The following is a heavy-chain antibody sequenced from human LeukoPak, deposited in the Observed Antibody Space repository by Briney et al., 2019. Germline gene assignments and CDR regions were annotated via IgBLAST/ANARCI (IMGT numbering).Heavy chain of an antibody. Sequence: GGSLRLSCAASGFTFSNYAMHWVRQAPGKGLEWVAVISYDGSNKYYADSVKGRFTISRDNSKNTLYLQMNSLRAEDTAVYYCARDRNYSLDIWGQGTMVTVSS. V-gene: IGHV3-30*01. J-gene: IGHJ3*02. CDR3: ARDRNYSLDI. D-gene: IGHD3-10*01. CDR2: ISYDGSNK. CDR1: GFTFSNYA.